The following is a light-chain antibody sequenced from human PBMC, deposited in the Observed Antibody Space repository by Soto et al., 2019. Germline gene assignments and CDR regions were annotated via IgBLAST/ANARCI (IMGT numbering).Light chain of an antibody. CDR1: QSVYSN. J-gene: IGKJ4*01. V-gene: IGKV3-15*01. CDR3: QQYNKWPLT. Sequence: EIVMTQSPATLSVSPGERATLSCRASQSVYSNLAWYQQKPGQAPRLLIYAASTRATGIPARFSGSGSGTEFTLTISSPQSEDFAVYYCQQYNKWPLTFGGGTKVEIK. CDR2: AAS.